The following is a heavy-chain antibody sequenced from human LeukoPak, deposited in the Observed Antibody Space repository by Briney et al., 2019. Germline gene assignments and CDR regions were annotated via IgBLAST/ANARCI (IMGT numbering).Heavy chain of an antibody. D-gene: IGHD5-18*01. CDR3: ARGDITVDTPMVDWKFDH. V-gene: IGHV1-2*02. J-gene: IGHJ4*02. CDR2: INPNSGDT. CDR1: GYTFTGYY. Sequence: GASVKVSCKASGYTFTGYYMHWVRQAPGQGLEWIGWINPNSGDTNYAQKFQDRVTMTRDTSISTAYIELNFLRSDDTAVFYCARGDITVDTPMVDWKFDHWGQGTLVTVSS.